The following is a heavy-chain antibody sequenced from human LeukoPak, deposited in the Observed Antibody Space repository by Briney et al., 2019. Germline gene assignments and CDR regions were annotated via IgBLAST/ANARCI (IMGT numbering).Heavy chain of an antibody. CDR2: IAQSGSS. V-gene: IGHV4-30-2*06. J-gene: IGHJ4*02. Sequence: PSETLSLTCTVSGGSINSGVYHWSWIRQFPEKGLQWIGYIAQSGSSYYNPSLESRVTVSTDRSKTLCSLKLTSVTAADTAVYYCVAEEYGTGSYYKSAFWGKGALVTVSS. D-gene: IGHD3-10*01. CDR1: GGSINSGVYH. CDR3: VAEEYGTGSYYKSAF.